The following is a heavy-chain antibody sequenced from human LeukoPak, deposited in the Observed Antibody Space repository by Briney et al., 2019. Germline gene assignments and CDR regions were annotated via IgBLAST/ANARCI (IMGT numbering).Heavy chain of an antibody. CDR3: AGGYDSSGSLDY. J-gene: IGHJ4*02. V-gene: IGHV1-69*06. Sequence: SVKVSCKASGYTFTGYYMHWVRQAPGQGLEWMGGIIPIFGTANYAQKFQGRVTITADKSTSTAYMELSSLRSEDTAVYYCAGGYDSSGSLDYWGQGTLVTVSS. D-gene: IGHD3-22*01. CDR2: IIPIFGTA. CDR1: GYTFTGYY.